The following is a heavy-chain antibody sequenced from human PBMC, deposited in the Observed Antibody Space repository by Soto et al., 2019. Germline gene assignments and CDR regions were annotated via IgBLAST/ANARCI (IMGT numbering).Heavy chain of an antibody. D-gene: IGHD1-26*01. CDR1: GFTFRHDS. CDR3: AKGIGRSQAFDI. CDR2: ISTSSSPR. V-gene: IGHV3-48*01. J-gene: IGHJ3*02. Sequence: GGSLRLSCAASGFTFRHDSMHWVRQAPGKGREWVAYISTSSSPRYYADSVKGRFTISRDNSKNTLYLQMNSLRAEDTAVYYCAKGIGRSQAFDIWGQGTMVTVSS.